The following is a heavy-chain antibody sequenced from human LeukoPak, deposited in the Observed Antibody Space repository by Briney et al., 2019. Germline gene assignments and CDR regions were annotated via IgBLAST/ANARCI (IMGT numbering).Heavy chain of an antibody. D-gene: IGHD6-19*01. Sequence: SVKVSCKASGGTFSSYAISWVRQAPGQGLEWMGGIIPIFGTANYAQKFQGRVTITTDESTSTAYMELSSLRSEDTAVYYCARVRGAVAGGGAFDIWGQGTMVTVSS. CDR1: GGTFSSYA. J-gene: IGHJ3*02. CDR2: IIPIFGTA. V-gene: IGHV1-69*05. CDR3: ARVRGAVAGGGAFDI.